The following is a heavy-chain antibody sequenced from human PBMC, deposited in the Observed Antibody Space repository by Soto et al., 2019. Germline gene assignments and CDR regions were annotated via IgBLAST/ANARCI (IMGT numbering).Heavy chain of an antibody. Sequence: GGSLRLSCAASGFTVSSNYMSWVRQAPGKGLEWVSVIYSGGSTYYADSVKGRFTISRDNSKNTLYLQMNSLRAEDTAVYYCARDIAAAGTGPYWGQGTLVTVSS. CDR2: IYSGGST. CDR1: GFTVSSNY. D-gene: IGHD6-13*01. V-gene: IGHV3-66*01. J-gene: IGHJ4*02. CDR3: ARDIAAAGTGPY.